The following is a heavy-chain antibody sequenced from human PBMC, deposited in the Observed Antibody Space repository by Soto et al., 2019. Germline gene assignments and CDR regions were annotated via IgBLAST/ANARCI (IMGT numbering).Heavy chain of an antibody. D-gene: IGHD6-13*01. CDR1: GGSISSSSYY. Sequence: SETLSLTCTVSGGSISSSSYYWGWIRQPPGKGLEWIGSIYYSGSTYYNPSLKSRVTISVDTSKNQFSLKLSSVTAADTAVYYCARHERSSWPNPTSRDFDYWGQGTLVTVSS. CDR3: ARHERSSWPNPTSRDFDY. V-gene: IGHV4-39*01. CDR2: IYYSGST. J-gene: IGHJ4*02.